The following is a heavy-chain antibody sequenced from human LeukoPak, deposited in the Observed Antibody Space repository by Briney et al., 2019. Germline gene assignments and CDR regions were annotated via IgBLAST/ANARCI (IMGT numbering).Heavy chain of an antibody. V-gene: IGHV4-39*01. Sequence: PSETLSLTCTVSGGSISSSNYYWAWIRQPPGKGLEWIGNIHYSGSTYYNASLNSRITMSIDTSKNQFSLKLSSVTAADTAVYYCARGRVGWLVRNAFDIWGQGTLVTVSS. CDR2: IHYSGST. CDR1: GGSISSSNYY. D-gene: IGHD6-19*01. J-gene: IGHJ3*02. CDR3: ARGRVGWLVRNAFDI.